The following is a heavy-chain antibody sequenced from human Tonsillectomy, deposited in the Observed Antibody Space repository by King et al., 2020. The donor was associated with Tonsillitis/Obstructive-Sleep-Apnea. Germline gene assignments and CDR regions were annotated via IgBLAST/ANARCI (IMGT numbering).Heavy chain of an antibody. J-gene: IGHJ4*02. D-gene: IGHD3-22*01. CDR1: GYTFTNYG. V-gene: IGHV1-18*01. CDR2: ISPYNGDT. CDR3: ARDSMSHYYDSSGYYTFDY. Sequence: VQLVESGAEVKKPGASVKVSCKASGYTFTNYGISWVRQPPGQGLEWMGWISPYNGDTNYAQKLQGRLTMTTGTSTSTAYMELRSLRSDDTAVYYCARDSMSHYYDSSGYYTFDYWGQGTLVTVSS.